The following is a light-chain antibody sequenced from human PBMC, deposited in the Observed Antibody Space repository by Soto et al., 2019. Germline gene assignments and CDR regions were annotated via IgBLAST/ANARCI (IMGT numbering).Light chain of an antibody. Sequence: QSALTQPASVSGSPGQSIAISCTGTSSDVGGYNYVSWYQQHPGQAPKLMIYDVSNRPSGVSNRFSGAKSGNTASLTISGLRAEDEADYYCSSFTSGNTRVFGGGTQVTVL. CDR1: SSDVGGYNY. J-gene: IGLJ3*02. V-gene: IGLV2-14*01. CDR2: DVS. CDR3: SSFTSGNTRV.